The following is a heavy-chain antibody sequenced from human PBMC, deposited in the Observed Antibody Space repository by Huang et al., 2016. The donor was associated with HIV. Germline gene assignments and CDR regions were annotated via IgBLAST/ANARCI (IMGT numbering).Heavy chain of an antibody. J-gene: IGHJ6*03. CDR3: VRGDSSSWYQMYYYYYMDV. Sequence: EVQLVESGGGLVQPGGSLRLSCAASGFTFSRYSMNWVRQGPGKGLEWFSYISSSSSTIYYADSVKGRFTISRDNGKNSLYLQMNSLRAEDTAVYYCVRGDSSSWYQMYYYYYMDVWGKGTTVTVSS. CDR2: ISSSSSTI. CDR1: GFTFSRYS. D-gene: IGHD6-13*01. V-gene: IGHV3-48*01.